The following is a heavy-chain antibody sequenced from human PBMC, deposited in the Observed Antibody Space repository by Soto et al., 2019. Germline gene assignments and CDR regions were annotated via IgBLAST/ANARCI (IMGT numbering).Heavy chain of an antibody. Sequence: PGGSLRLSCAASGFTVSRNYINWVRQAPGKGLEWLSIIHSGGDTYYADSVKGRFTISRDNSKNTLYLQMNSLRAEDTAVYYCARGPTRQLWLATWGQGTLVTVSS. CDR1: GFTVSRNY. V-gene: IGHV3-66*01. CDR3: ARGPTRQLWLAT. CDR2: IHSGGDT. D-gene: IGHD5-18*01. J-gene: IGHJ5*02.